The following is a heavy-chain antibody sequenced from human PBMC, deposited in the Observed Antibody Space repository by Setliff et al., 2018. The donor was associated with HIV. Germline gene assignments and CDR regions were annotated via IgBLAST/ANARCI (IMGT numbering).Heavy chain of an antibody. V-gene: IGHV4-61*09. CDR1: GGSISSGSYY. CDR3: ARWCAAAGCYPAIYHFDS. CDR2: IYTSGST. D-gene: IGHD2-2*01. J-gene: IGHJ4*02. Sequence: SETLSLTCTVSGGSISSGSYYGSWIRQPAGKGLEWIGHIYTSGSTNYNPSLKTRAIMSADTSKNQFSLKLSSVTAADTAVYYCARWCAAAGCYPAIYHFDSWGQGTLVTVSS.